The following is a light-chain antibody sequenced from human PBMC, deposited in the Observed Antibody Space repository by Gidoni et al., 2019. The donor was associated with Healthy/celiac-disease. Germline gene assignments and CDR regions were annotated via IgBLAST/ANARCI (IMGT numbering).Light chain of an antibody. J-gene: IGLJ2*01. V-gene: IGLV3-25*03. Sequence: SSFLTQPPSVSVAPGQTARITGSGNALPKHSASWYQQKPGEAPVLVICKDSERPLGIPERFCGSSSGTTGTLTISGDQAEDEADYYCQSAGSSCTVVFGGVTKLTVL. CDR3: QSAGSSCTVV. CDR1: ALPKHS. CDR2: KDS.